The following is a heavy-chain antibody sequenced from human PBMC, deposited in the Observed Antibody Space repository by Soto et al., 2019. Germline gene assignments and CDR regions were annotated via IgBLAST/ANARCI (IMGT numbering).Heavy chain of an antibody. D-gene: IGHD5-12*01. Sequence: EVQLVESGGDLVQPGGSLRLSCAASGFTFSSYSMNWVRQAPGKGLEWVSYISSSTSNIYYADSVKGRFTISRDNAKNSLYLQMNSLRDEDTAPYYCAREGWLHLDYYYYAMDVWGQGTTVTVSS. CDR3: AREGWLHLDYYYYAMDV. CDR2: ISSSTSNI. V-gene: IGHV3-48*02. CDR1: GFTFSSYS. J-gene: IGHJ6*02.